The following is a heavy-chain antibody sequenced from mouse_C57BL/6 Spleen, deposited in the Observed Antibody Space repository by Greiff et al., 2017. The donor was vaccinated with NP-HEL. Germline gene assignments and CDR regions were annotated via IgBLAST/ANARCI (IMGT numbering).Heavy chain of an antibody. D-gene: IGHD1-1*01. CDR2: IYPGGGYT. CDR3: ARSEGSRYYFDY. Sequence: VQRVESGAELVRPGTSVKMSCKASGYTFTNYWIGWAKQRPGHGLEWIGDIYPGGGYTNYNEKFKGKATLTADKSSSTAYMQFSSLTSEDSAIYYCARSEGSRYYFDYWGQGTTLTVSS. V-gene: IGHV1-63*01. CDR1: GYTFTNYW. J-gene: IGHJ2*01.